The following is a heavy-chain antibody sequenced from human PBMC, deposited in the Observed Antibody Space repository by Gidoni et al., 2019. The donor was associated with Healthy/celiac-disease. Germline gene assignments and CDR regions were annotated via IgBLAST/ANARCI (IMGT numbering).Heavy chain of an antibody. CDR1: GYSFTSSW. Sequence: EVQLVQSGAEVKKPGESLKISCKGSGYSFTSSWIGWVRQMPGKGLEWVGIIYPGSSHTSYSPSFQGQVTISADKSISTAYLQWSSLKASDTAMYYCARLPFIAGIGRDYYYGMDVWGQGTTVTVSS. D-gene: IGHD3-10*01. CDR3: ARLPFIAGIGRDYYYGMDV. V-gene: IGHV5-51*01. CDR2: IYPGSSHT. J-gene: IGHJ6*02.